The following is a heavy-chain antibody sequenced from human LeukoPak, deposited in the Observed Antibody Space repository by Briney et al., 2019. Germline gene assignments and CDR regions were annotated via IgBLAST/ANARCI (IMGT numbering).Heavy chain of an antibody. Sequence: RPGGSLRLSCAASGLTFSNYNMNGVRQAPGKGLEWVAYISGSSTLIYYADSVKGRFTVSRDNAKSSLYLQMNSLRAEDTALYYCARDFLEVTQWGQGTLVTVSS. V-gene: IGHV3-48*01. CDR1: GLTFSNYN. CDR3: ARDFLEVTQ. D-gene: IGHD2/OR15-2a*01. CDR2: ISGSSTLI. J-gene: IGHJ4*02.